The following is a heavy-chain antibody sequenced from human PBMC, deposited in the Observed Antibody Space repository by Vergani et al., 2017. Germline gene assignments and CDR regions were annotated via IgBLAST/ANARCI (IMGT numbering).Heavy chain of an antibody. D-gene: IGHD6-6*01. J-gene: IGHJ6*03. CDR3: ARVGSSSGYYYYMDV. Sequence: QLQLQESGPGLVKPSETLSLTCTVSGGSICSSSYYWGWIRQPPGKGLEWIGSIYYSGSTYYNPSLKSRVTISVDTSKNQFSLKLSSVTAADTAVYYCARVGSSSGYYYYMDVWGKGTTVTVSS. V-gene: IGHV4-39*07. CDR2: IYYSGST. CDR1: GGSICSSSYY.